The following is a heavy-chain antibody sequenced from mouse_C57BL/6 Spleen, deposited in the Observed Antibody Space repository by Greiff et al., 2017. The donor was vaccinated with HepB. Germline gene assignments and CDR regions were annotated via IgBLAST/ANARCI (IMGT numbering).Heavy chain of an antibody. D-gene: IGHD1-1*01. V-gene: IGHV5-17*01. J-gene: IGHJ2*01. CDR2: ISSGSSTI. CDR3: AREYYGSRYYFDY. CDR1: GFTFSDYG. Sequence: EVKLVESGGGLVKPGGSLKLSCAASGFTFSDYGMHWVRQAPEKGLEWVAYISSGSSTIYYADTVKGRFTISRDNAKNTLFLQMTSLRSEDTAMYYCAREYYGSRYYFDYWGQGTTLTVSS.